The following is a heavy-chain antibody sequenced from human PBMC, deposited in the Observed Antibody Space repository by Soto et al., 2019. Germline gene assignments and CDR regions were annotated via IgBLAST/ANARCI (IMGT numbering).Heavy chain of an antibody. V-gene: IGHV1-69*12. CDR1: GGTFSSYA. CDR2: IIPIFGTA. Sequence: QVQLVQSGAEVKKPGSSVKVSCKASGGTFSSYAISWVRQAPGQGLEWMGGIIPIFGTANYAQKFQGRVTITADESTSTADMELSSLRSEDTAVYYCARDEPYSSGYYVFDYWGQGTLVAVSS. D-gene: IGHD3-22*01. J-gene: IGHJ4*02. CDR3: ARDEPYSSGYYVFDY.